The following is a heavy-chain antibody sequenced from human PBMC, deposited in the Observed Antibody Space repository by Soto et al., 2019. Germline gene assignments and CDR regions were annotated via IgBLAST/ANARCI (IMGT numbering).Heavy chain of an antibody. CDR2: LYTNGSRT. J-gene: IGHJ6*03. D-gene: IGHD3-10*01. Sequence: EVQLVESGGGLVQPGGSLRLSCADSGFTFSSYWMHWVRQVPGKGLVWVSRLYTNGSRTSNADSVKGQFTISRDNANKNSFLQMKRLRAKTTAVFYCERAGGGYYYMDAWGKGTTVTVSS. V-gene: IGHV3-74*01. CDR3: ERAGGGYYYMDA. CDR1: GFTFSSYW.